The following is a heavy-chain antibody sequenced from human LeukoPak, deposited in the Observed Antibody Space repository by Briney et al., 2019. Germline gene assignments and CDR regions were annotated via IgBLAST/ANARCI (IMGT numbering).Heavy chain of an antibody. CDR2: ISSSNYI. Sequence: GGSLRLSCAASGFTFSSYSMNWVRQAPGEGLEWVSSISSSNYIYYVDSVKGRFTISRDNAKNSLYLQMNSLRAEDTAVYYCAARGYSGYDLDSWGQGTLVTVSS. J-gene: IGHJ4*02. CDR3: AARGYSGYDLDS. D-gene: IGHD5-12*01. V-gene: IGHV3-21*01. CDR1: GFTFSSYS.